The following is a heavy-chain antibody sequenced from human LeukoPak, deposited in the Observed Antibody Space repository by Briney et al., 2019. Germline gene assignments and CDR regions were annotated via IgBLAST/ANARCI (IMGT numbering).Heavy chain of an antibody. CDR2: IYYSGST. D-gene: IGHD3-10*01. CDR1: GGSISSGGYY. Sequence: SETLSLTCTVSGGSISSGGYYWSWIRQHPGKGLEWIGYIYYSGSTYYNPSLKSRVTISVDTSKNQFSLKLSSVTAADTAVYYCARGGAVSWFDPWGQGTLVTVSS. J-gene: IGHJ5*02. V-gene: IGHV4-31*03. CDR3: ARGGAVSWFDP.